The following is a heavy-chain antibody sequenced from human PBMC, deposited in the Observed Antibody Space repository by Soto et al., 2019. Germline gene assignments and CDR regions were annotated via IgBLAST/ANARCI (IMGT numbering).Heavy chain of an antibody. CDR2: MNPNSGNT. V-gene: IGHV1-8*01. D-gene: IGHD4-17*01. Sequence: ASVKVSCKASGYTFTSYDINWVRQATGQGLEWMGWMNPNSGNTVYAQKLQGRVTMTTDTSTSTAYMELRSLRSDDTAVYYCARKHYGDYVDYWGQGTLVTVSS. J-gene: IGHJ4*02. CDR1: GYTFTSYD. CDR3: ARKHYGDYVDY.